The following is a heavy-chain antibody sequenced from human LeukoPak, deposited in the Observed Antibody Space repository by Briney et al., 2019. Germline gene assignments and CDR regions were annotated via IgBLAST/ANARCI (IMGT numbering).Heavy chain of an antibody. D-gene: IGHD2-8*02. J-gene: IGHJ4*02. Sequence: ASVKLSCTASGDTFIGYYMHWVRQAPGQGLEWMGWMNLNSGDTNYAQKFQGRVTMTRDTSISTAYMELSSLRSDDTAVYYCARDPGGFKIDYWGQGTLVTVSS. V-gene: IGHV1-2*02. CDR2: MNLNSGDT. CDR1: GDTFIGYY. CDR3: ARDPGGFKIDY.